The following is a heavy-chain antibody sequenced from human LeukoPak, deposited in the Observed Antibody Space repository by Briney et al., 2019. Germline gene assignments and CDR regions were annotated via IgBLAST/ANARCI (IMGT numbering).Heavy chain of an antibody. J-gene: IGHJ6*02. V-gene: IGHV4-59*01. Sequence: SETLSLTCTVSGGSISSYYWSWIRQPPGKGLEWIGYIYYSGSTNYNPSLKSRVTISVDTSKNQFSLKLSSVTAADTAVYYCARGIGSGSYSLYYYGMDVWGQGTTVTVSS. CDR1: GGSISSYY. CDR2: IYYSGST. CDR3: ARGIGSGSYSLYYYGMDV. D-gene: IGHD1-26*01.